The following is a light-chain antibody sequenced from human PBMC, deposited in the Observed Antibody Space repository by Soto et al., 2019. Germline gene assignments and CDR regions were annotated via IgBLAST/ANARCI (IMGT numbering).Light chain of an antibody. V-gene: IGKV1-8*01. CDR2: AAS. Sequence: AIRMTQSPSSLSASTGDRVTITCRASQGISSYLAWYQQKPGKAPKLLIYAASTLQSGVPSRFSGSGSGTDFTLTITCLQSEDFANYYCQQYYSYPRTFGQGTKVEI. CDR1: QGISSY. CDR3: QQYYSYPRT. J-gene: IGKJ1*01.